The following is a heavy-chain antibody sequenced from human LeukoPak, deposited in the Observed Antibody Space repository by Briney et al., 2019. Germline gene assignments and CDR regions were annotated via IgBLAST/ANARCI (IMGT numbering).Heavy chain of an antibody. CDR1: GYAISGGYY. Sequence: SETLSLTCTVAGYAISGGYYWGWIRQSPGKGLEWIGSFHYSGSTSYNPSLKSRVTISVDSSKNQFSLRLSSVTAADTAVYYCARGFWSRYYDYWGQGTLVTVSS. CDR2: FHYSGST. J-gene: IGHJ4*02. CDR3: ARGFWSRYYDY. D-gene: IGHD2-8*02. V-gene: IGHV4-38-2*02.